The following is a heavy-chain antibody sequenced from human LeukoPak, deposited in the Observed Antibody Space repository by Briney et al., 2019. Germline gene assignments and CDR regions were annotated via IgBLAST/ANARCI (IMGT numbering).Heavy chain of an antibody. CDR1: GGSISSTSYY. CDR2: IYYSGST. V-gene: IGHV4-39*01. D-gene: IGHD3-10*01. CDR3: ARRRYFGSGTYDH. J-gene: IGHJ4*02. Sequence: SETLSLTCTVSGGSISSTSYYWGWIRQPPGKGLEWIGSIYYSGSTYHNPSLESRVTMYVDTSKNQFSLKLTSVTAADTAVYFCARRRYFGSGTYDHWGQGTLVTVSS.